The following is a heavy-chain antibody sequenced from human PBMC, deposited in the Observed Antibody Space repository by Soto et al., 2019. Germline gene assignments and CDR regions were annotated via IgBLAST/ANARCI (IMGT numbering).Heavy chain of an antibody. D-gene: IGHD1-26*01. V-gene: IGHV3-30*04. CDR2: ISYDGRVK. CDR1: GFTFSDYP. CDR3: GRDFSVGAPDYFDY. Sequence: QVQLVESGGGVVQPGRSLSLSCAASGFTFSDYPMHWVRQAPGKGLGWVAVISYDGRVKYYVDSVKGRFTISRDDSKNTLYLQMSSLRVDDTAVYYCGRDFSVGAPDYFDYWGQGTLVTVSS. J-gene: IGHJ4*02.